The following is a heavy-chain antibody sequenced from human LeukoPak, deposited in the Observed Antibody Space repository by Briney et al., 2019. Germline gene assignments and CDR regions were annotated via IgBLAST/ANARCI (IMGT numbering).Heavy chain of an antibody. CDR2: INNSGST. J-gene: IGHJ4*02. Sequence: SETLSLTCSVSGGSISSYYWSWIRQPPGKGPEWIGYINNSGSTNYNPPVKSRVTISVDTSKKQFSLRLSSVTTADTAVYYCAKDRSPRGYSYGYFDYWGQGILVTVSS. D-gene: IGHD5-18*01. V-gene: IGHV4-59*01. CDR3: AKDRSPRGYSYGYFDY. CDR1: GGSISSYY.